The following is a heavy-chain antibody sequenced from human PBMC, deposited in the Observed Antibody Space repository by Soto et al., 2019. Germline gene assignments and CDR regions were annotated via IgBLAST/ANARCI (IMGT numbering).Heavy chain of an antibody. D-gene: IGHD2-8*02. V-gene: IGHV3-48*03. J-gene: IGHJ4*02. CDR2: ISSTGSGT. Sequence: EMQLVESGGGLVQPGGSLRLSCAASGFTFSSYEMHWDRQAPGKGLEWISYISSTGSGTLYADSVRGRFTMSRDNTKNSVSLQMSSLRAEDTAVYYCVRDLHEPLATDALRVANWGQGTQVTVSS. CDR3: VRDLHEPLATDALRVAN. CDR1: GFTFSSYE.